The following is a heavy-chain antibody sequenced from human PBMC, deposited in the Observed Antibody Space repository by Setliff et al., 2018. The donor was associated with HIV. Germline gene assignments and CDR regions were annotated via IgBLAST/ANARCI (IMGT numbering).Heavy chain of an antibody. Sequence: GESLKISCKVSGYDLTNYWIVWVRQMPGSGLEWMGTINPGGSDTTYSPSFRGQVTMSVDKSITTAYLQWSSLKASDTGIYYCARRGWGGGWYPDYWGQGTLVTVSS. CDR1: GYDLTNYW. V-gene: IGHV5-51*01. CDR3: ARRGWGGGWYPDY. D-gene: IGHD6-19*01. J-gene: IGHJ4*02. CDR2: INPGGSDT.